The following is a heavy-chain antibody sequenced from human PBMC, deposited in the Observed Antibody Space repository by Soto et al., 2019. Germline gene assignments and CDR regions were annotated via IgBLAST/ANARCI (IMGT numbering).Heavy chain of an antibody. J-gene: IGHJ3*02. V-gene: IGHV4-59*01. CDR3: ARGYSYGFGAFDI. D-gene: IGHD5-18*01. CDR1: GGSISSYY. CDR2: IYYSGST. Sequence: QVQLQESGPGLVKPSETLSLTCTVSGGSISSYYWSWIRQPPGKGLEWIGYIYYSGSTNYNPSLKSRVTISVDTSKNQFSLKLSSVTAADTAVCYCARGYSYGFGAFDIWGQGTMVTVSS.